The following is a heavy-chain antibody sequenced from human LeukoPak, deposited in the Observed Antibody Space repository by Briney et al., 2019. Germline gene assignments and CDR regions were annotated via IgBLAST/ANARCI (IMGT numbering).Heavy chain of an antibody. D-gene: IGHD1-26*01. CDR1: GFTFSSYG. V-gene: IGHV3-48*01. Sequence: GGSLRLSCAASGFTFSSYGMTWVRQAPGKGLEWVSYISSSSSTIYYEDSVKGRFTISRDNAKNSLYLQLNGLRAEDTAVYYCARSLVVGATYPYHWGQGTLVTVSS. CDR3: ARSLVVGATYPYH. CDR2: ISSSSSTI. J-gene: IGHJ5*02.